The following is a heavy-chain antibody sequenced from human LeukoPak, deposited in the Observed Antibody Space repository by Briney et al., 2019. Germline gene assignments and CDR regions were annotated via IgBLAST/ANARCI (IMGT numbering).Heavy chain of an antibody. CDR2: IYYSGGT. CDR1: GGSISSGDYY. D-gene: IGHD6-19*01. J-gene: IGHJ3*02. CDR3: ARGVAVAVFAFDI. Sequence: SETLSLTCTVSGGSISSGDYYWSWIRQPPGKGLEWIGYIYYSGGTYYNPSLKSRVTISVDTSKNQFSLKLSSVTAADTAVYYCARGVAVAVFAFDIWGQGTMVTVSS. V-gene: IGHV4-30-4*01.